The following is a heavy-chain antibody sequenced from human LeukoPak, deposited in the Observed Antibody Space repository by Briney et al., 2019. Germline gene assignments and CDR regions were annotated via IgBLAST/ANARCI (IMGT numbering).Heavy chain of an antibody. Sequence: GGSLRLSCAASGLTFSSYWVTWVRQAPGKGLEWVANIKQDGSDQYYVDSVKGRFTISRENAKNSLYLQMNSLRAEDTAVYYCAVLAATDSNDYWGQGTLVTVSS. CDR3: AVLAATDSNDY. CDR1: GLTFSSYW. D-gene: IGHD6-13*01. J-gene: IGHJ4*02. V-gene: IGHV3-7*01. CDR2: IKQDGSDQ.